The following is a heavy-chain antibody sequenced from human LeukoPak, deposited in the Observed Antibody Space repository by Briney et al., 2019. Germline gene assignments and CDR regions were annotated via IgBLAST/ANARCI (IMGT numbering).Heavy chain of an antibody. CDR1: GFTFTNYG. Sequence: GRSLRLSCAASGFTFTNYGMNWVRQAPGKGLEWVALIWYDGSNKYYADSVKGRFTISRDNSKNTVYLQMNNLRAEDTAMYYCARGYFDASPFDYWGQGTPVTVSS. V-gene: IGHV3-33*01. CDR2: IWYDGSNK. D-gene: IGHD3-22*01. J-gene: IGHJ4*02. CDR3: ARGYFDASPFDY.